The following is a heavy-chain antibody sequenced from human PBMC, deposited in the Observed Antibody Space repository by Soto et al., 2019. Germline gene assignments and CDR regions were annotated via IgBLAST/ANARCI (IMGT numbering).Heavy chain of an antibody. V-gene: IGHV1-8*01. CDR1: GYTFTSYD. CDR3: ARGTYYDFWSGSRYGMDV. J-gene: IGHJ6*02. D-gene: IGHD3-3*01. Sequence: GASVKVSCKASGYTFTSYDINWVRQATGQGLEWMGWMNPNSGNTGYAQKFQGRVTMTRNTSISTAYMELSSLRSEDTAVYYCARGTYYDFWSGSRYGMDVWGQGTTVTVSS. CDR2: MNPNSGNT.